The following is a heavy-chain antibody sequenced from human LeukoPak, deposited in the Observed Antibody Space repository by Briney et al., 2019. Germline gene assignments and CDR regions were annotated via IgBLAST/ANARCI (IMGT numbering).Heavy chain of an antibody. CDR1: GFTFSSYS. CDR2: ISSSSSYI. D-gene: IGHD5-12*01. V-gene: IGHV3-21*04. J-gene: IGHJ4*02. CDR3: ASSNSGYEYYFDY. Sequence: GGSLRLSCAAPGFTFSSYSMNWVRQAPGKGLEWVSSISSSSSYIYYADSVKGRFTISRDNSKNTLYLQMNSLRAEDTAVYYCASSNSGYEYYFDYWGQGTLVTVSS.